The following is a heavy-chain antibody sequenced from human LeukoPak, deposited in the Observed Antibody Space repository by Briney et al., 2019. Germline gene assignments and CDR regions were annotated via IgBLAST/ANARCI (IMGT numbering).Heavy chain of an antibody. CDR2: INPKSGGT. CDR1: GGTFITYY. J-gene: IGHJ6*02. Sequence: ASVKVSCKPSGGTFITYYLHWVGLAPGQGLEWMGWINPKSGGTEYAQRFQGRVTMTRDTSTSTAYMELSRLRSDDTAVYYCATDHCFVYGCYEGYYIVLDLWGQETTVSVSS. D-gene: IGHD2-2*01. CDR3: ATDHCFVYGCYEGYYIVLDL. V-gene: IGHV1-2*02.